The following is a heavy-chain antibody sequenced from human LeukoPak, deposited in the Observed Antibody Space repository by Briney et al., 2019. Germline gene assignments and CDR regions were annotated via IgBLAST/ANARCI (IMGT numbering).Heavy chain of an antibody. V-gene: IGHV4-4*02. CDR1: GGSISSNNW. CDR3: ARDLSTDDFWSGLDY. J-gene: IGHJ4*02. CDR2: IYHSGST. D-gene: IGHD3-3*01. Sequence: SETLSLTCAVSGGSISSNNWWSWVRQPPGKGLEWIGEIYHSGSTNYNPSLKSRVTISVDNSKNQFSLKLSSVTAADTAVYYCARDLSTDDFWSGLDYWGQGTLVTVSS.